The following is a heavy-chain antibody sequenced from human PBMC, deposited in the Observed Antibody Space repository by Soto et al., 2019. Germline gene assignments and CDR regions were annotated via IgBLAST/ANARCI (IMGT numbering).Heavy chain of an antibody. CDR1: GFTFSSYA. J-gene: IGHJ4*02. Sequence: GGSLRLSCAASGFTFSSYAMSWVRQAPGKGLEWVSAISGSGGSTYYADSVKGRFTISRDNSKNTLYLQMNSLRAEDTAVYYCAKDFYDDTRGDGYNLPIFDYWGQGTLVTVSS. CDR3: AKDFYDDTRGDGYNLPIFDY. CDR2: ISGSGGST. D-gene: IGHD3-9*01. V-gene: IGHV3-23*01.